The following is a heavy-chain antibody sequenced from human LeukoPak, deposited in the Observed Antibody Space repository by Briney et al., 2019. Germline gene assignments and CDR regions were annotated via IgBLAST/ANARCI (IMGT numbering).Heavy chain of an antibody. CDR3: ARQRGGAAAGAWAPFDY. D-gene: IGHD6-13*01. V-gene: IGHV4-59*08. CDR2: IYYSGST. CDR1: GGSISSYY. Sequence: SETLSLTCTVSGGSISSYYWGWIRQPPGKGLEWIGYIYYSGSTNYHPSLKSRVTISVDTSKNQFSLKLSSVTAADTAVYYCARQRGGAAAGAWAPFDYWGQGTLVTVSS. J-gene: IGHJ4*02.